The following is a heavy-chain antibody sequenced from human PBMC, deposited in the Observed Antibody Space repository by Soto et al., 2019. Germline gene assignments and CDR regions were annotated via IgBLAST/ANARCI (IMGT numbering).Heavy chain of an antibody. V-gene: IGHV2-5*02. CDR2: IYWDDDK. D-gene: IGHD4-17*01. CDR1: GFSLSTTGVG. CDR3: AHSDYIRPLDS. J-gene: IGHJ4*02. Sequence: SGPTLVNHTQTLALTCTFSGFSLSTTGVGVGWIRQPPGKALEWLALIYWDDDKRYSPSLKSRLTITKDTSKNQVVLTMTNMDPLDTATYYCAHSDYIRPLDSWGQGTLVTVSS.